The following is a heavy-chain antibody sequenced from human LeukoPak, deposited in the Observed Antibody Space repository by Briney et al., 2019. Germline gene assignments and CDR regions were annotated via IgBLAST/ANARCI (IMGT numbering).Heavy chain of an antibody. D-gene: IGHD3-3*01. CDR2: IYTSEST. J-gene: IGHJ3*02. Sequence: SQTLSLTCTVSGCSISSGSYYWIWIRPPTGKGLEWIGCIYTSESTKYNPSHKWRVTIRIHTHKNQFPQKHISESAAHTAVFYCAGQFWSGYHYAFDIWGEGTMVTVSS. V-gene: IGHV4-61*02. CDR1: GCSISSGSYY. CDR3: AGQFWSGYHYAFDI.